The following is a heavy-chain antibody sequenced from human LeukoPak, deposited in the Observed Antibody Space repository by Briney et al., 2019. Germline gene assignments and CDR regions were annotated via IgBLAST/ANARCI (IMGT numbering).Heavy chain of an antibody. D-gene: IGHD2-21*01. CDR1: GFTFSSYG. CDR2: ISASGGTVGST. V-gene: IGHV3-23*01. CDR3: AKDLGLRGIYGPRGGKTIDY. J-gene: IGHJ4*02. Sequence: PGGTLRLSCAASGFTFSSYGMSWVRQAPGKGLEWVSSISASGGTVGSTNYADSVKGRFTISRDNSKDTLYLQMNSLRAEDTAVYYCAKDLGLRGIYGPRGGKTIDYWGQGTLVTVSS.